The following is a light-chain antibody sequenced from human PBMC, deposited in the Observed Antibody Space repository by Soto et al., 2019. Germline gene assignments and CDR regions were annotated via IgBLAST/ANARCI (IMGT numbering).Light chain of an antibody. V-gene: IGLV2-14*01. Sequence: QSALTQPASVSGSPGQSITISCTGTSSDFGGYNYVSWYQHHPGKAPKLLLYEVNNRPSVVSTRFSGSKSGNTASLTISGLQADDEADYYCNSWGVFGGGTKLTVL. CDR1: SSDFGGYNY. CDR2: EVN. CDR3: NSWGV. J-gene: IGLJ2*01.